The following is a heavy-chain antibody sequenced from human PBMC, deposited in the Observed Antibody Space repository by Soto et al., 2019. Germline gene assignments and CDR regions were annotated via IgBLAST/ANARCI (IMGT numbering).Heavy chain of an antibody. J-gene: IGHJ4*02. CDR3: AKGGRQWLVTSDFNY. V-gene: IGHV3-30*18. CDR2: VSHDGRNT. D-gene: IGHD6-19*01. CDR1: GFTFSDYA. Sequence: VQLVESGGGVVQPGRSLRLSCAASGFTFSDYAMHWVRQAPGKGLEWVAVVSHDGRNTHYADSVKGRVTISRDGSKNTVSLEMTSLRAEDTAVYYCAKGGRQWLVTSDFNYWGQGALVTVSS.